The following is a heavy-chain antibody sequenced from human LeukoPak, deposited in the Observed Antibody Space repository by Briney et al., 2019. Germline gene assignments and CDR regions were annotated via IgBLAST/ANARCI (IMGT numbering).Heavy chain of an antibody. J-gene: IGHJ4*01. CDR3: ARVDLSYYYDSSGYYGAYFDY. CDR2: INPNSGGT. CDR1: GYTFTGHY. V-gene: IGHV1-2*02. D-gene: IGHD3-22*01. Sequence: ASVKVSCRASGYTFTGHYMHWVRQAPGQGLEWMGWINPNSGGTNYAQKFQGRVTMTRDTSISTAYMELSRLRSDDTAVYYCARVDLSYYYDSSGYYGAYFDYWGQEPWSPSPQ.